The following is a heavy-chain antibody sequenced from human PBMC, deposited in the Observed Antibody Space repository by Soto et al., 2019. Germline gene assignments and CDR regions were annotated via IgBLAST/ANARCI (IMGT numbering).Heavy chain of an antibody. CDR3: ARARIYYYGSGSYYNLNWFDP. V-gene: IGHV4-34*01. Sequence: SESLSLTCAVYGGSFSGYYWSWIRQPPGKGLEWIGEINHSGSTNYNPSLKSRVTISVDTSKNQFSLKLSSVTAADTAVYYCARARIYYYGSGSYYNLNWFDPWGQGTLVTVSS. J-gene: IGHJ5*02. CDR1: GGSFSGYY. CDR2: INHSGST. D-gene: IGHD3-10*01.